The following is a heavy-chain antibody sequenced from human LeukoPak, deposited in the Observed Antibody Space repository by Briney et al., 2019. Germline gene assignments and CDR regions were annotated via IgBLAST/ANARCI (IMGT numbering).Heavy chain of an antibody. J-gene: IGHJ4*02. V-gene: IGHV3-7*01. D-gene: IGHD5-18*01. Sequence: GGSLRLSCAPSGFTFGTYRMSWVRQAPGKGLEWVVNIKQDGGEIYYLDSVKGRFTISRDNAKNTLHLLMSSLRAEDTAIYYCATGFSYVQGRFDYWGQGTLVTVSS. CDR1: GFTFGTYR. CDR3: ATGFSYVQGRFDY. CDR2: IKQDGGEI.